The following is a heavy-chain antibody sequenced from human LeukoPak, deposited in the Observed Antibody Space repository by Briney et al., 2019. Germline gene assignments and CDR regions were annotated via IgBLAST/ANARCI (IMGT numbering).Heavy chain of an antibody. CDR3: ARDFPTGSGSLY. CDR2: IIPIFGTA. CDR1: GGTFSSYA. V-gene: IGHV1-69*06. D-gene: IGHD3-10*01. Sequence: ASVKVSCKASGGTFSSYAISWVRQAPGQGLEWMGGIIPIFGTANYAQKFQGRVTITADKSTSTAYMELSSLRSEDTAVYYCARDFPTGSGSLYWGQGTLITVSS. J-gene: IGHJ4*02.